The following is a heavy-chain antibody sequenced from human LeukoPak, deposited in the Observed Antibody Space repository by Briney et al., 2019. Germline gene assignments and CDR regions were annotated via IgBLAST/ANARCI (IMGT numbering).Heavy chain of an antibody. CDR1: GFTFSNAW. CDR3: TTSPPYCSGGSCFDY. J-gene: IGHJ4*02. Sequence: GGSLRLSCAASGFTFSNAWMSWVRQAPGKGREWGGRIKSKTDGGTTAYAATVKGRFTISRDDSKNTLYLQMNSLKTEDTAVYYCTTSPPYCSGGSCFDYWGQGTLVTVSS. CDR2: IKSKTDGGTT. V-gene: IGHV3-15*01. D-gene: IGHD2-15*01.